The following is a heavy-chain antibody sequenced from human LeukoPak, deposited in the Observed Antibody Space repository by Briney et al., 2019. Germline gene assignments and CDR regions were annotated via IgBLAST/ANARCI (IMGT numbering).Heavy chain of an antibody. Sequence: SETLALICTVSAGSISSYYWSWIRQPAGKGLEWIGRIYTSGSTNYNPSLKSRVTMSVDTSKNQFSLKLSSVTAADTDLYYCAREGFDGSGSYYYDYWGQGTLFTVSS. CDR1: AGSISSYY. J-gene: IGHJ4*02. D-gene: IGHD3-10*01. CDR2: IYTSGST. V-gene: IGHV4-4*07. CDR3: AREGFDGSGSYYYDY.